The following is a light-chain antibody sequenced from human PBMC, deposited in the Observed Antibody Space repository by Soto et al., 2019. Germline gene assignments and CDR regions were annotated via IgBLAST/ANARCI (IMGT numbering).Light chain of an antibody. CDR3: SSYTSSSTSQV. CDR2: DVS. J-gene: IGLJ2*01. CDR1: SSDVGGYNY. Sequence: QSALTQPASVSGSPGQSITISCTGTSSDVGGYNYVSWYQLHPGKAPKLMIYDVSNRPSGVSNRFSGSKSGNTASLTISGLQAEDEADYYCSSYTSSSTSQVFGGGTKLTVL. V-gene: IGLV2-14*03.